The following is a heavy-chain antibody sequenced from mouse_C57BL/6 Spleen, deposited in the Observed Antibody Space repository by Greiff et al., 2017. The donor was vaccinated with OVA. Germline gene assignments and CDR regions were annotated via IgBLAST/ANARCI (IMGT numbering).Heavy chain of an antibody. Sequence: QVQLQQPGAELVKPGASVKLSCKASGYTFTSYWMQWVKQRPGQGLEWIGEIDPSDRYTNYNQKFKGKATLTVDTSSSTAYMQLSSLTSEDSAVYYCASPSTMVTTTRAWFAYWGQGTLVTVSA. CDR1: GYTFTSYW. D-gene: IGHD2-2*01. CDR3: ASPSTMVTTTRAWFAY. V-gene: IGHV1-50*01. J-gene: IGHJ3*01. CDR2: IDPSDRYT.